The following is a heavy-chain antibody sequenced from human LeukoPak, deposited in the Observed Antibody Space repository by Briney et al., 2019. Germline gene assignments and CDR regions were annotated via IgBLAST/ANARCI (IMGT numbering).Heavy chain of an antibody. CDR2: ISAYNGNT. Sequence: ASVKVSCKASGYTFTSYGISWVRQAPGQGLEWMGWISAYNGNTNYAQKLQGRVTMTTDTSTSTAYMELRSLRSDDTAVYYCARGGLSRWYYYGSGSHWFDPWGQRTLVTVSS. J-gene: IGHJ5*02. D-gene: IGHD3-10*01. CDR3: ARGGLSRWYYYGSGSHWFDP. V-gene: IGHV1-18*01. CDR1: GYTFTSYG.